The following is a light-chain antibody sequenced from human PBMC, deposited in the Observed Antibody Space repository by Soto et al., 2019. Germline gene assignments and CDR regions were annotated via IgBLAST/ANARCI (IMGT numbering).Light chain of an antibody. Sequence: DIQMTQSPSALSASIGDRVTITCRASQSISIWLAWYQQKPGKAPKLLIYASSSLESGVPSRFSGSGSGTEFTLTISSLQPDDFATYYCHHYNTYSTFGQGTRVDVK. CDR1: QSISIW. J-gene: IGKJ1*01. CDR3: HHYNTYST. V-gene: IGKV1-5*03. CDR2: ASS.